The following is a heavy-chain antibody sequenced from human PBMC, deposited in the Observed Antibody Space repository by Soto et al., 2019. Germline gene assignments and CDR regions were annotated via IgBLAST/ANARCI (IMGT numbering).Heavy chain of an antibody. CDR2: IYYSGST. Sequence: QVQLQESGPGLVKPSETLSLTCTVSGGSISSYYWSWIRQPPGKGLEWIGYIYYSGSTNYNPSLKIRVTISVDPSKTQFSLKLSSVTAADTAVYYCARMYSSGWYWFDPWGQGTLVTVSS. D-gene: IGHD6-19*01. J-gene: IGHJ5*02. V-gene: IGHV4-59*01. CDR3: ARMYSSGWYWFDP. CDR1: GGSISSYY.